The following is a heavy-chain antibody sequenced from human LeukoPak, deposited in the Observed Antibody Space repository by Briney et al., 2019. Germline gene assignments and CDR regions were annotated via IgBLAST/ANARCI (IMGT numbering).Heavy chain of an antibody. Sequence: GGSLRLSCAASGFTVSNNYMSWVRQASGKGLEWVSVIYSGGSTYYADSVRGRFTISRDNSKNTLYLQMHSLRAEDTAVYYCASSSIASADYYYYMDVWGKGTTVTVSS. CDR3: ASSSIASADYYYYMDV. J-gene: IGHJ6*03. CDR2: IYSGGST. D-gene: IGHD6-13*01. CDR1: GFTVSNNY. V-gene: IGHV3-66*02.